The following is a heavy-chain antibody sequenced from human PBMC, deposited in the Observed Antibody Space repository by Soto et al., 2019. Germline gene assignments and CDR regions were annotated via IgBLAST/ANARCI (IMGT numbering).Heavy chain of an antibody. CDR3: ASWVSAHFDS. CDR1: RFTSGYHA. V-gene: IGHV3-23*01. D-gene: IGHD6-13*01. Sequence: GGSLRLSCAASRFTSGYHAMNWVRQAPGKGLERVSTISSNGENTHYADSVKGRFIISSDNSSHRVALRMIGRRVEARPIYFCASWVSAHFDSWGQGTLVTVSS. CDR2: ISSNGENT. J-gene: IGHJ4*01.